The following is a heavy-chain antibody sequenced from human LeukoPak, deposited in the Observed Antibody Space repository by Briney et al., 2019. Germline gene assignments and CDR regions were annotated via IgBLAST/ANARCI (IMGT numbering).Heavy chain of an antibody. V-gene: IGHV3-23*01. CDR2: ISGSGGST. CDR1: GFTFSSYA. D-gene: IGHD2-2*01. J-gene: IGHJ4*02. Sequence: PGGSLRLSCAASGFTFSSYAMSWVRQAPGKGLEWVSAISGSGGSTYYADSVKGRFTISRDNSNNTLYLQMNSLRAEDTAEYYCAKDGYIVVVPAATGLDYWGQGTLVTVSS. CDR3: AKDGYIVVVPAATGLDY.